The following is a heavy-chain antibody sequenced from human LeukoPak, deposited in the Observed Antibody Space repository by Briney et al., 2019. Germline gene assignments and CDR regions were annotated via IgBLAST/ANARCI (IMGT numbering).Heavy chain of an antibody. D-gene: IGHD3-10*01. V-gene: IGHV5-51*01. CDR1: GYSFTSYW. Sequence: GESLKIPGQGSGYSFTSYWIGWVRQMPGKGLEWIGIIYPGDSHTRYSPASQGQVPISADKSISTAYLPWSNLKASDTAMYYCGRGFGELAFDYWGQGTLVT. CDR2: IYPGDSHT. CDR3: GRGFGELAFDY. J-gene: IGHJ4*02.